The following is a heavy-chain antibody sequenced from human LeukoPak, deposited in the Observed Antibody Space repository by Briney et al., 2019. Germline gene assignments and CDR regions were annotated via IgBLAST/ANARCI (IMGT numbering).Heavy chain of an antibody. CDR1: GFTFSSYA. Sequence: PGGSLRLSCAPSGFTFSSYAVSGVRQAPGEGREWVSAISGSGGSTYYADSVKGRFTISRDNSKNTLYLQMNSLRAEDTAVYYCARNERTLRYFDWLSQYYYYYGIDVWGQGTTVTVSS. J-gene: IGHJ6*02. V-gene: IGHV3-23*01. CDR3: ARNERTLRYFDWLSQYYYYYGIDV. CDR2: ISGSGGST. D-gene: IGHD3-9*01.